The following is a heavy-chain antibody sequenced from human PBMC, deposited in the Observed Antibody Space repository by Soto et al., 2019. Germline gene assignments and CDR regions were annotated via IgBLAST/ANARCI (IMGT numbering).Heavy chain of an antibody. CDR2: IYWDDDK. CDR3: AQYCSGGSWSFGFDP. Sequence: QITLKESGPTLVKPTQTLTLTCTFSGFSLSTSGVGVGWIRQPPGKALEWLALIYWDDDKRYSPSLKSRLTITQDTSKNQVVLTMTNMDPVDTATYYCAQYCSGGSWSFGFDPWGQGTLVTVSS. D-gene: IGHD2-15*01. CDR1: GFSLSTSGVG. J-gene: IGHJ5*02. V-gene: IGHV2-5*02.